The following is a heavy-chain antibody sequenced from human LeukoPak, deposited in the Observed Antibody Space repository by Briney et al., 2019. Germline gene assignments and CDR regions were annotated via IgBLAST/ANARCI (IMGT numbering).Heavy chain of an antibody. J-gene: IGHJ6*03. V-gene: IGHV3-23*01. CDR2: ISGSGGST. CDR1: GFTFSSYA. Sequence: GGSLRLSCAASGFTFSSYAMSWVRQAPGKGLEWVSAISGSGGSTYYADSVKGRFTISRDNSKNTLYLQMNSLRAEDTAVYYCAKGKFNYYYYYMGVWGKGTTVTVSS. CDR3: AKGKFNYYYYYMGV.